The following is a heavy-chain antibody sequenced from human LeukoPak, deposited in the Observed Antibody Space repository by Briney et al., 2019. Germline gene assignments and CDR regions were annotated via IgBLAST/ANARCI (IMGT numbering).Heavy chain of an antibody. D-gene: IGHD5-18*01. CDR2: ISSPGSNT. J-gene: IGHJ2*01. CDR3: ASGIQACLSGFFDL. V-gene: IGHV3-11*04. CDR1: GFSFSDYY. Sequence: GGSLRLSCAASGFSFSDYYMSWIRQAPGKGLEWLSYISSPGSNTYYSDSVRGRFTISRDNAKNSLSLQMNSLRADDTAVYYCASGIQACLSGFFDLWGRGTLVTVSS.